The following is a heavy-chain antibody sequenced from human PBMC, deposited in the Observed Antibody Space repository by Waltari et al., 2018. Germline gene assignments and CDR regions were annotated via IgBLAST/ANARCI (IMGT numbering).Heavy chain of an antibody. CDR3: ANGYLRDYVPWFDY. J-gene: IGHJ4*02. CDR1: GFTFSSYA. CDR2: ISGSGGST. V-gene: IGHV3-23*01. Sequence: EVQLLESGGGLVQPGGSLRLSCAASGFTFSSYAMRWVRQAPGKGLEWVSAISGSGGSTYYADSVKGRFTISRDNSKNTLYLQMNSLRAEDTAVYYCANGYLRDYVPWFDYWGQGTLVTVSS. D-gene: IGHD4-17*01.